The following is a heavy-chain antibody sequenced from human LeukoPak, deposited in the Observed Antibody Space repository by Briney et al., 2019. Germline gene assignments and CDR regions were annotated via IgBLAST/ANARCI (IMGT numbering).Heavy chain of an antibody. CDR1: GYSFTSYW. CDR3: ARRRLAQESIRPGIDAFDV. D-gene: IGHD3-16*01. CDR2: IYPGDSDT. J-gene: IGHJ3*01. V-gene: IGHV5-51*01. Sequence: GESLKISCKGSGYSFTSYWSGWVRQMPGKGLEWMGIIYPGDSDTRYSPSFQGQVTMAADKSISTAYLHLKASDTAIYYCARRRLAQESIRPGIDAFDVWGQGTVVTVSA.